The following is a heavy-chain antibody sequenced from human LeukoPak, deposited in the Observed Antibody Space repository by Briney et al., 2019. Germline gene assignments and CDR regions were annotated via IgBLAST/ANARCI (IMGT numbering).Heavy chain of an antibody. CDR1: GGSISSGDYY. J-gene: IGHJ5*02. D-gene: IGHD3-9*01. CDR2: IYYSGST. V-gene: IGHV4-30-4*01. Sequence: SQTLSLTCTVSGGSISSGDYYWSWIRQPPGKGLEWIGYIYYSGSTYYNPSLKSRVTISVDTSKNQFSLKLSSVTAADTAVYYCARTVYYDILTGCWVGFDPWGQGTLVTVSS. CDR3: ARTVYYDILTGCWVGFDP.